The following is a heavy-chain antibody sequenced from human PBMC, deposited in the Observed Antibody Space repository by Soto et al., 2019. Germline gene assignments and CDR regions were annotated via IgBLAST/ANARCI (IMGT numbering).Heavy chain of an antibody. V-gene: IGHV3-7*03. Sequence: GGSLRLSCAASGFTFSSYWMSWVRQAPGKGLEWVANIKQDGSEKYYVDSVKGRFTISRDNAKNSLYLQMNSLRAEDTAAYYCARRVSSWYEYFQHWGQGTLVTVSS. CDR3: ARRVSSWYEYFQH. D-gene: IGHD6-13*01. CDR2: IKQDGSEK. J-gene: IGHJ1*01. CDR1: GFTFSSYW.